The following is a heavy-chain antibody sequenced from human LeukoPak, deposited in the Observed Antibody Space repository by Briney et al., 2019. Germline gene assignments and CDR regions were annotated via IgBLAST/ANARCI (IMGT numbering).Heavy chain of an antibody. CDR3: ARDLGTSAITGY. V-gene: IGHV3-11*04. J-gene: IGHJ4*02. D-gene: IGHD7-27*01. Sequence: GGSLRLSCTASGFTFGDYSMSWVRQAPGMGLEWVSYISSSGRTTHYADSVKGRFTISRDNSKNSLYLQLNSLRVEDTAVYYCARDLGTSAITGYWGQGTLVTVSS. CDR2: ISSSGRTT. CDR1: GFTFGDYS.